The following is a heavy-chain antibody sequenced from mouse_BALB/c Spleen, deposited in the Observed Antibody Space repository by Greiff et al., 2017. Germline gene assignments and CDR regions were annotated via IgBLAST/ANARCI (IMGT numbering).Heavy chain of an antibody. CDR1: GFTFSSYA. J-gene: IGHJ3*01. D-gene: IGHD1-1*01. CDR3: ATLLHFAY. V-gene: IGHV5-9-4*01. CDR2: ISSGGSYT. Sequence: EVQRVESGGGLVKPGGSLKLSCAASGFTFSSYAMSWVRQSPEKRLEWVAEISSGGSYTYYPDTVTGRFTISRDNAKNTLYLEMSSLRSEDTAMYYCATLLHFAYWGQGTLVTVSA.